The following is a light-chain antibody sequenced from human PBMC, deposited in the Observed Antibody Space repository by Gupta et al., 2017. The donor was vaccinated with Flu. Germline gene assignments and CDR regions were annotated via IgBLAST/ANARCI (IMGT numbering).Light chain of an antibody. J-gene: IGKJ2*01. CDR2: GAS. CDR1: QSVSSN. V-gene: IGKV3-15*01. Sequence: EILMTQSPATLSVSPGERATLSCRASQSVSSNLAWYQQKPGQAPRLLIYGASTRATGIPARFSGSGSGTEFTLTISSLQSEDFAVYYCQQYNNGPPYTFGQGTKLEIK. CDR3: QQYNNGPPYT.